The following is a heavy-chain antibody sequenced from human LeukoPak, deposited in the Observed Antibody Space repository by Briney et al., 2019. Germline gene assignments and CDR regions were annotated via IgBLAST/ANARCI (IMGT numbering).Heavy chain of an antibody. Sequence: PSETLSLTCAVYGVSFSGYYWSWIRQPPGKGLEWIGEINHSGSTNYNPSLKSRVTISVDTSKNQFSLKLSSVTAADTAVYYCAREPIVVVTVAFDYWGQGTLVTVSS. D-gene: IGHD2-21*02. CDR3: AREPIVVVTVAFDY. CDR1: GVSFSGYY. V-gene: IGHV4-34*01. J-gene: IGHJ4*02. CDR2: INHSGST.